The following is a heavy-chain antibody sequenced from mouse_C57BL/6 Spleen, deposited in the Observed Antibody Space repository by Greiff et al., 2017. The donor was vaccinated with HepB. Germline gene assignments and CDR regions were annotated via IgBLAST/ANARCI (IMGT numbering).Heavy chain of an antibody. V-gene: IGHV5-4*01. D-gene: IGHD1-1*01. CDR2: ISDGGSYT. Sequence: EVNVVESGGGLVKPGGSLKLSCAASGFTFSSYAMSWVRQTPEKRLEWVATISDGGSYTYYPDNVKGRFTISRDNAKNNLYLQMSHLKSEDTAMYYCARDRDYYGSRYFDYWGQGTTLTVSS. J-gene: IGHJ2*01. CDR3: ARDRDYYGSRYFDY. CDR1: GFTFSSYA.